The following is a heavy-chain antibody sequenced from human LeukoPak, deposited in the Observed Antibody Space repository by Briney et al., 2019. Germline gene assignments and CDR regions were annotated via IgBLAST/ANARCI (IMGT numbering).Heavy chain of an antibody. D-gene: IGHD6-19*01. V-gene: IGHV4-39*01. CDR1: GGSISSSSYY. CDR2: IYYSGST. CDR3: ASYSSGWYYFDY. J-gene: IGHJ4*02. Sequence: SETLSLTCTVSGGSISSSSYYWGWIRQPPGRGLEWIGSIYYSGSTYYNPSLKSRVTISVDTSKNQFSLKLSSVTAADTAVYYCASYSSGWYYFDYWGQGTLVTVSS.